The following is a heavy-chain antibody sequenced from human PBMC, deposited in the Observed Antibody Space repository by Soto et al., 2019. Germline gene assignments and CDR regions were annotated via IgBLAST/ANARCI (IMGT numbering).Heavy chain of an antibody. CDR1: GFTFINYA. D-gene: IGHD7-27*01. V-gene: IGHV3-23*01. CDR2: ISGGGDAA. J-gene: IGHJ2*01. CDR3: ARKILGSTTRPNYWYFEL. Sequence: EVQVLESGGGLVQPGGSLRLSCAGSGFTFINYAMNWVRQAPGKGLEWVSSISGGGDAAFFPDSVRGRFTISRDNSKNTVTLQMNSLGVDDTAVYYCARKILGSTTRPNYWYFELWCRGTLVTVSS.